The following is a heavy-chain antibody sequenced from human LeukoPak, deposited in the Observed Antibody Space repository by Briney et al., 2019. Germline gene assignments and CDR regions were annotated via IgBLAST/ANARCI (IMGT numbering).Heavy chain of an antibody. J-gene: IGHJ4*02. D-gene: IGHD4-23*01. CDR1: GFTFSSYW. Sequence: PGGSLRLSCAASGFTFSSYWMSWVRQAPGKGREWVAKIKQDGSENYYVDSVKVRFTISRDNAKNSLYLQMNSLRAEDTAVYYCARVATVVTSLDYWGQGTLVTVSS. CDR2: IKQDGSEN. CDR3: ARVATVVTSLDY. V-gene: IGHV3-7*01.